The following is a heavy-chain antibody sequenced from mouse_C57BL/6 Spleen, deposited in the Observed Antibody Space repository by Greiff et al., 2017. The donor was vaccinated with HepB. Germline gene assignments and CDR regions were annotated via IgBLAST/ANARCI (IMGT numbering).Heavy chain of an antibody. CDR2: IYPSDSDT. D-gene: IGHD2-3*01. Sequence: QVQLQQPGAELVRPGSSVKLSCKASGYTFTSYWMDWVKQRPGQGLEWIGNIYPSDSDTHYNQKFKDKATLTVDKSSSTAYMQLSSLTSVDSAVYECARVGVYDSYYYCWDYWGQGTSVTVSS. CDR3: ARVGVYDSYYYCWDY. CDR1: GYTFTSYW. J-gene: IGHJ4*01. V-gene: IGHV1-61*01.